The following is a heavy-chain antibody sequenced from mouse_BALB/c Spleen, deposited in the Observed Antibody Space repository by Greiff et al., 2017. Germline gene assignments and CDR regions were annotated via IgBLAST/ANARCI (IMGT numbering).Heavy chain of an antibody. D-gene: IGHD4-1*02. CDR1: GYTFTSYW. J-gene: IGHJ2*01. V-gene: IGHV1S81*02. CDR2: INPSNGRT. CDR3: ARFSTGS. Sequence: QVQLQQPGAELVKPGASVKLSCKASGYTFTSYWMHWVKQRPGQGLEWIGEINPSNGRTNYNEKFKSKATLTVDKSSSTAYMQLSSLTSEDSAVYYCARFSTGSWGQGTTLTVSS.